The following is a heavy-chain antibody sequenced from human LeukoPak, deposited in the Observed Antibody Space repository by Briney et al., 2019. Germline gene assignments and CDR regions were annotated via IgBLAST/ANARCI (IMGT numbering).Heavy chain of an antibody. D-gene: IGHD2-21*01. V-gene: IGHV3-30*04. CDR2: VRYDGSNE. J-gene: IGHJ6*02. CDR1: GFSFTSYG. CDR3: ARPNCGGECYLSGYGMDV. Sequence: GGSLRLSCTASGFSFTSYGMHWVRQGPGKGLEWVAVVRYDGSNEHYADSVKGRFTISRDNSKTTLYLQMNNLREEDTAVYYCARPNCGGECYLSGYGMDVWGQGTTVTVSS.